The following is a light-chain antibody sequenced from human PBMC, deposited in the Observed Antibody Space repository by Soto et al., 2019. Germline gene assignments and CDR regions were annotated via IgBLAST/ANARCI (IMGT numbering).Light chain of an antibody. CDR1: QSVNSNY. CDR3: QQYGTSLVT. Sequence: EIVMTQSPGTLSLSPGERATLSCRASQSVNSNYLAWYQQKPGQAPRLLIFGASSRATGISDRFSGSGSGTDFTLTISRLEPEDFAVYYCQQYGTSLVTFGPGTKVHIK. V-gene: IGKV3-20*01. CDR2: GAS. J-gene: IGKJ3*01.